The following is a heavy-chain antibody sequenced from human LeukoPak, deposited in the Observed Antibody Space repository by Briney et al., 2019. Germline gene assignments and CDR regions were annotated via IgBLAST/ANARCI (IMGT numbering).Heavy chain of an antibody. V-gene: IGHV3-23*01. CDR3: ARGRLTTVTNFDY. CDR2: ISGSGGST. D-gene: IGHD4-17*01. CDR1: GFTFSSYA. J-gene: IGHJ4*02. Sequence: GGSLRLSCAASGFTFSSYAMSWVRQAPGKGLEWVSAISGSGGSTYYADSVKGRFTISRDNSKNTLYLQMNSLRAADTAVYYCARGRLTTVTNFDYWGQGTLVTVSS.